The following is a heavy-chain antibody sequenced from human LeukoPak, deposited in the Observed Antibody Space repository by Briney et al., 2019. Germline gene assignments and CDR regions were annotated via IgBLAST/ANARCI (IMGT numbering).Heavy chain of an antibody. CDR3: ARGGELRNFDY. V-gene: IGHV4-61*02. Sequence: SETLSLTCTVSGGSISSGSYYWSWIRQPAGKGLEWIGRIYTSGSTNYNPSLKSRVTVSVDTSKNQFSLKLSSVTAADTAVYYCARGGELRNFDYWGQGTLVTVSS. CDR1: GGSISSGSYY. CDR2: IYTSGST. J-gene: IGHJ4*02. D-gene: IGHD1-26*01.